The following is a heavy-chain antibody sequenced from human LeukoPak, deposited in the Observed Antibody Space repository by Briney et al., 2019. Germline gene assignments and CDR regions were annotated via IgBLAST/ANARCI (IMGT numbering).Heavy chain of an antibody. V-gene: IGHV1-24*01. D-gene: IGHD3-9*01. CDR1: GYTLTELS. CDR2: FDPEDGET. CDR3: AKGLRKDWYVPGLFDN. Sequence: ASVKVSCKVSGYTLTELSMHWVRQAPGKGLEWMGGFDPEDGETIYAQKFQGRVTMTEDTFTDTAYMELSSLRSEDTAVYYCAKGLRKDWYVPGLFDNWGQGTLVTVSS. J-gene: IGHJ4*02.